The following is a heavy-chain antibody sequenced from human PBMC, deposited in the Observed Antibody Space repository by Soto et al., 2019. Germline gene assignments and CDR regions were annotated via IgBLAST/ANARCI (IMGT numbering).Heavy chain of an antibody. CDR2: ISYDGSNK. CDR1: GCTFGSYG. Sequence: GGSLRLSCAASGCTFGSYGMHWVRKAPGKGLEWVAVISYDGSNKFYADSVKGRFTISRDNSKNTLYLQVNSLRAEDTAMYYCARHGLSIIALDYWGQGTLVTVSS. CDR3: ARHGLSIIALDY. J-gene: IGHJ4*02. D-gene: IGHD3-10*01. V-gene: IGHV3-30*03.